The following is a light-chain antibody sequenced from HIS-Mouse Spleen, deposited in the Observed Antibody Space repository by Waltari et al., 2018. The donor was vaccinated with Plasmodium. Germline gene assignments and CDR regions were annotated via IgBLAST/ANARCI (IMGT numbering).Light chain of an antibody. CDR2: GAS. J-gene: IGKJ1*01. CDR3: QQYGSSPWT. V-gene: IGKV3-20*01. CDR1: QSVSSSY. Sequence: EIVLTHSPGTLSLSPGERATHSCRASQSVSSSYLAWYQQKPGQAPRLLIYGASSRATGIPDRFSGSGSGTDFTLTISRLEPEDFAVYYCQQYGSSPWTFGQGTKVEIK.